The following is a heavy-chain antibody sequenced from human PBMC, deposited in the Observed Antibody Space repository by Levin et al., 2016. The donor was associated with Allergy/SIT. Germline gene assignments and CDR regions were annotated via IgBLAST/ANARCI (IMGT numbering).Heavy chain of an antibody. D-gene: IGHD3-22*01. CDR3: ARHDDNFKNYYDSSGLLDY. J-gene: IGHJ4*02. CDR2: ISAYNGNT. Sequence: ASVKVSCKASGYTFTSYGISWVRQAPGQGLKWMGWISAYNGNTNYAQKLQGRVTMTTDTSTSTAYMELRSLRSDDTAVYYCARHDDNFKNYYDSSGLLDYWGQGTLVTVSS. V-gene: IGHV1-18*04. CDR1: GYTFTSYG.